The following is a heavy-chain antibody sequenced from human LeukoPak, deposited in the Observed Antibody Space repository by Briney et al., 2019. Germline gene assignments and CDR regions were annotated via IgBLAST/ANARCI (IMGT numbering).Heavy chain of an antibody. D-gene: IGHD6-19*01. Sequence: ASVKVSCKTSGYPFSAYGLAWVRQASGQGLEWMGWINAYNVNTNYAENLQGRVTFTTDTSTSTAYMEMRSLRSDDTAVYYCARAGGSRWYGGAYFDYWGQGTLVTVSS. CDR2: INAYNVNT. CDR3: ARAGGSRWYGGAYFDY. V-gene: IGHV1-18*01. J-gene: IGHJ4*02. CDR1: GYPFSAYG.